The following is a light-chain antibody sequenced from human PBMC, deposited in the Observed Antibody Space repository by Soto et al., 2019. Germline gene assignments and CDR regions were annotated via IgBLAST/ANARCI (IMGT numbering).Light chain of an antibody. CDR3: AAWDDGLSGVV. V-gene: IGLV1-47*01. Sequence: QSVLTQPPSTSGTPGQRVTISCSGSSSNIGSKYVYWYQQLPGTAPKLLMYRDNQRSSGVPDRFSGSKSGTSASLAISGLRSVDEADSYCAAWDDGLSGVVFGGGTKLTVL. J-gene: IGLJ2*01. CDR1: SSNIGSKY. CDR2: RDN.